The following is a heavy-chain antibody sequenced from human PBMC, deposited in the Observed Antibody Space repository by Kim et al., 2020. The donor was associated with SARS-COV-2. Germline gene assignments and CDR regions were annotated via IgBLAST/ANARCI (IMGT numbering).Heavy chain of an antibody. J-gene: IGHJ4*02. CDR2: IIPIFGTA. V-gene: IGHV1-69*13. D-gene: IGHD5-12*01. CDR3: ARDRDSGYDSDY. CDR1: GGTFSSYA. Sequence: SVKVSCKASGGTFSSYAISWVRQAPGQGLEWMGGIIPIFGTANYAQKFQGRVTITADESTSTAYMELSSLRSEDTAVYYCARDRDSGYDSDYWGQGTLVTVSS.